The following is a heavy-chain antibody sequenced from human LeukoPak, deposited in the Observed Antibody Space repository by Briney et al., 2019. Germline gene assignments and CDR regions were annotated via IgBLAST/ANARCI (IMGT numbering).Heavy chain of an antibody. CDR2: IYHSGST. V-gene: IGHV4-30-2*01. CDR3: ARGLKYNWNYALDY. J-gene: IGHJ4*02. CDR1: GDSISSGGYS. Sequence: PSETLSLTCAVSGDSISSGGYSWSWIRQPPGKGLEWIGYIYHSGSTYYNPSLKSRVTISVDRSKNQFSLKLSSVTAADTAVYYCARGLKYNWNYALDYWGQGTLVTVSS. D-gene: IGHD1-7*01.